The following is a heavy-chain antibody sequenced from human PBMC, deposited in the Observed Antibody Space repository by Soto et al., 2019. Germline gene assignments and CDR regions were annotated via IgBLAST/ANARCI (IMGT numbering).Heavy chain of an antibody. CDR3: ARAGHYCDSSVHYGMDV. D-gene: IGHD3-22*01. J-gene: IGHJ6*02. Sequence: SETLSLTCSVSGGSISSGYYYWSWIRQPPGKGLEWIGNIYYSGNTYYNPSLKSRLIISIDTSKNQFSLKVGSVTAADTAVYYCARAGHYCDSSVHYGMDVWGQGTTVTVSS. V-gene: IGHV4-30-4*01. CDR1: GGSISSGYYY. CDR2: IYYSGNT.